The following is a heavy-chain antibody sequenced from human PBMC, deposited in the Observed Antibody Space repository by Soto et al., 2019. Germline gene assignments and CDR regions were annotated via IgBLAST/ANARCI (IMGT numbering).Heavy chain of an antibody. CDR2: IYYSGST. V-gene: IGHV4-59*01. D-gene: IGHD2-8*01. Sequence: PSETLSLTCTVSGGSISSYYWSWIRQPPGKGLEWIGYIYYSGSTNYNPSLKSRVTISVDTSKNQFSLKLSSVTAADTAVYYCAAGRLMEAVWFDPCGQGTLVTVSS. CDR3: AAGRLMEAVWFDP. J-gene: IGHJ5*02. CDR1: GGSISSYY.